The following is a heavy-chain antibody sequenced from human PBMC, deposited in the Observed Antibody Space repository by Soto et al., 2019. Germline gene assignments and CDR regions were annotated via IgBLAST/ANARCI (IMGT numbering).Heavy chain of an antibody. D-gene: IGHD7-27*01. J-gene: IGHJ6*03. V-gene: IGHV4-34*01. Sequence: SETLSLTCAVYGGSFSGYYWSWIRQPPGKGLEWIGEINHSGSTNYNPSLKSRVTISVDTSKNQFSLKLSSVTAADTAVYYCGRGRIDPHWGSPVRYYYYMDVWGKGTTVTVSS. CDR1: GGSFSGYY. CDR3: GRGRIDPHWGSPVRYYYYMDV. CDR2: INHSGST.